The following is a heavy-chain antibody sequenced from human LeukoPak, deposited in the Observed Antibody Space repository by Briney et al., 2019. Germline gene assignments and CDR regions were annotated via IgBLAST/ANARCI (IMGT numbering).Heavy chain of an antibody. V-gene: IGHV3-21*01. CDR3: ARAITMIVNAFDI. D-gene: IGHD3-22*01. J-gene: IGHJ3*02. CDR1: GFTFSSYS. CDR2: ISSSSSYI. Sequence: PGGSLRLSCAASGFTFSSYSMNWVRQAPGKGLEWVSSISSSSSYIYYADSVKGRFTISRDNAKNSLYLQMNSLRAEDTAVYYCARAITMIVNAFDIWGQGTMVTVSS.